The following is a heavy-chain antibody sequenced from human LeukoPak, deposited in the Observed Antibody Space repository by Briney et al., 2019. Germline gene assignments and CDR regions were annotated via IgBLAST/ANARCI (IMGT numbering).Heavy chain of an antibody. Sequence: GGSLRLSCAASGFTVSSNYMSWVRQAPGKGLEWVSVIYSGGSTYYADSVKGRFTISRDNSKNTLYLQMNSLRAEDTAVYYCARDEGVTGYYGMDVWGKGTTVTVSP. CDR3: ARDEGVTGYYGMDV. CDR1: GFTVSSNY. CDR2: IYSGGST. J-gene: IGHJ6*04. V-gene: IGHV3-53*01. D-gene: IGHD2-21*02.